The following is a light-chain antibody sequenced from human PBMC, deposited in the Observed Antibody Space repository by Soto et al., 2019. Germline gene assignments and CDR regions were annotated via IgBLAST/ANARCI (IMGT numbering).Light chain of an antibody. CDR1: SNNIGGYSL. J-gene: IGLJ3*02. Sequence: QSALTQPASVSGSPGQSITISCTGSSNNIGGYSLVSWYQQSPGKVPKLLIFEVNKRPSGVSYRFSGSKSGNTASLTISGLQAEDEADYYCSSYTGISTQVFGGGTQLTVL. CDR2: EVN. V-gene: IGLV2-14*02. CDR3: SSYTGISTQV.